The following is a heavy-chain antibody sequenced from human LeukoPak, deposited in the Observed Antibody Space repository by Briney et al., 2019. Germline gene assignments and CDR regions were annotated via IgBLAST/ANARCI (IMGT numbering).Heavy chain of an antibody. J-gene: IGHJ6*02. CDR3: ARADDILTGYYYYYYGMDV. CDR2: ISSSSSYI. CDR1: GFTFSSYS. D-gene: IGHD3-9*01. Sequence: GESLRLSCAASGFTFSSYSMNWVRQAPGKGLEWVSSISSSSSYIYYADSVKGRFTISRDNAKNSLYLQMNSLRAEDTAVYYCARADDILTGYYYYYYGMDVWGQGTTVTVSS. V-gene: IGHV3-21*01.